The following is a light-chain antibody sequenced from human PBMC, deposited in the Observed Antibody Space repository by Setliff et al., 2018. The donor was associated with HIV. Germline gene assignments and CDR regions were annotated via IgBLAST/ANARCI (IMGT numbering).Light chain of an antibody. CDR3: SSYTDRVPPVV. CDR1: SNDVGASQY. V-gene: IGLV2-14*01. Sequence: QSALRQPASVSGSPGQSITISCTGSSNDVGASQYVSWYQQQPGKAPKLILYDVTTRPSGVSDRFSGSKSGDTASLTISGLQPEDEADYYCSSYTDRVPPVVLGGGTQLTVL. CDR2: DVT. J-gene: IGLJ2*01.